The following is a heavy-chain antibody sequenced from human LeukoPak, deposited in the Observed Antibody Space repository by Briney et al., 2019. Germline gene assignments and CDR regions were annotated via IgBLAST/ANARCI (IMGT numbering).Heavy chain of an antibody. D-gene: IGHD6-19*01. Sequence: GGSLRLSYAASGFTFDDYGMSWVRQAPGKGLEWVSGINWNGGSTASADSVKGRFTLSRDNAKNSLYLQMNSLRAEDTAFYYCARDRGGWTFDNWGQGTLVTVSS. CDR3: ARDRGGWTFDN. J-gene: IGHJ4*02. CDR2: INWNGGST. CDR1: GFTFDDYG. V-gene: IGHV3-20*03.